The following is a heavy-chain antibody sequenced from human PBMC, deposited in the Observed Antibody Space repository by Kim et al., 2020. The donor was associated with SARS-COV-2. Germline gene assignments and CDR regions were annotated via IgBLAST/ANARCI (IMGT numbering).Heavy chain of an antibody. V-gene: IGHV3-7*01. CDR2: IKEDGSVK. D-gene: IGHD3-10*01. CDR1: GFSFSNSW. J-gene: IGHJ4*02. Sequence: GGSLRLSCAASGFSFSNSWMAWVRQAPGKGLEWVANIKEDGSVKNYVASVKGRFTISRDNTRNSLFLQMNGLRAEDTAVYFCSRDRAFSTFDSWGQGTL. CDR3: SRDRAFSTFDS.